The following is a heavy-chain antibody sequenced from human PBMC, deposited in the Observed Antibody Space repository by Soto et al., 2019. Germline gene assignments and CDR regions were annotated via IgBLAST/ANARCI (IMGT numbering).Heavy chain of an antibody. CDR1: GGSISSYY. CDR3: ARVSGDYYGMDV. D-gene: IGHD7-27*01. J-gene: IGHJ6*02. V-gene: IGHV4-59*01. Sequence: SETLSLTCTVSGGSISSYYWSWIRQPPGKGLEWIGYIYYSGSTNYNPSLKSRVTISVDTSKNQFSLKLSSVTAADTAVYYCARVSGDYYGMDVWGQGTTVTVSS. CDR2: IYYSGST.